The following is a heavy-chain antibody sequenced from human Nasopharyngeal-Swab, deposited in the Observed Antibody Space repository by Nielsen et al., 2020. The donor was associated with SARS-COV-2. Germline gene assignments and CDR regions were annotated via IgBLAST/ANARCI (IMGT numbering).Heavy chain of an antibody. D-gene: IGHD5-18*01. Sequence: SCAASGFTFDDSALHWVRQAPGKGLEWVSGISWNSGSTNYADSVKGRFTISRDNAKNSLYLQMNSLRVEDTALYYCVKDIQRGYSYGLDYWGQGTPVTVS. CDR3: VKDIQRGYSYGLDY. CDR2: ISWNSGST. CDR1: GFTFDDSA. J-gene: IGHJ4*02. V-gene: IGHV3-9*01.